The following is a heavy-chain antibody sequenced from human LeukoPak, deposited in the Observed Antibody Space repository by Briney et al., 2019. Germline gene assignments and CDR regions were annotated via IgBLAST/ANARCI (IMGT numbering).Heavy chain of an antibody. CDR3: ARRKYYYDISGPFDY. Sequence: PSETLSLTCTVSGGSISSSSYYWGWIRQPPGKGLKWIGSIYYSGSTYYNPSLKSRVTISVDTSKNQFSLKLSSVTAADTAVYYCARRKYYYDISGPFDYWGQGTLVTVSS. CDR1: GGSISSSSYY. CDR2: IYYSGST. J-gene: IGHJ4*02. D-gene: IGHD3-22*01. V-gene: IGHV4-39*01.